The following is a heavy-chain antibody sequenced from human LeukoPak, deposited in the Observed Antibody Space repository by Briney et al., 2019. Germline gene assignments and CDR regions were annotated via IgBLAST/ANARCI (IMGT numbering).Heavy chain of an antibody. CDR3: ARDAGLVLSYFDY. J-gene: IGHJ4*02. V-gene: IGHV1-69*13. CDR1: GGTFSSYA. CDR2: IIPIFGTA. Sequence: ASVNVSCKASGGTFSSYAISWVRQAPGQGLEGMGGIIPIFGTANYAQKFQGRVTITADESMSTAYMELSSLRSEDTVVYYCARDAGLVLSYFDYWGQGTLVTVSS. D-gene: IGHD6-19*01.